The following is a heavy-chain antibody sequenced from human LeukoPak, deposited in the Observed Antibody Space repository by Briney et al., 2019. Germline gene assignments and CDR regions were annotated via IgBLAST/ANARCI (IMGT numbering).Heavy chain of an antibody. Sequence: GGSLRLSCAASGFTFSSYSMNWVRQAPGKGLEWVSSISSSSSYIYYADSVKGRFTNSRDNAKNSLYLQMNSLRAEDTAVYYCARGIAAAGTNWFDPWGQGTLVTVSS. D-gene: IGHD6-13*01. V-gene: IGHV3-21*01. CDR3: ARGIAAAGTNWFDP. CDR2: ISSSSSYI. J-gene: IGHJ5*02. CDR1: GFTFSSYS.